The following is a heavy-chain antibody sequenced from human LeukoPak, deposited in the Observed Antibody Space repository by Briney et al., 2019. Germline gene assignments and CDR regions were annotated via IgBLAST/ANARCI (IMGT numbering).Heavy chain of an antibody. D-gene: IGHD6-19*01. CDR3: ARHAEYNSGWHFYLDH. J-gene: IGHJ4*02. Sequence: PSETLSLTSTVSGVSTTNGIYYWAWIRKPPGKGLEWIGSVHNVGSTYYNLSLRSRVTMSIDTSKNQFSLRLNSVTAADTAVYYCARHAEYNSGWHFYLDHWGQGILVTVSS. CDR2: VHNVGST. CDR1: GVSTTNGIYY. V-gene: IGHV4-39*01.